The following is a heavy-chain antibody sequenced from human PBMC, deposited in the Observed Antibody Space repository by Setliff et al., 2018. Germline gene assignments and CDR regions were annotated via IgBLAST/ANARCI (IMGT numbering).Heavy chain of an antibody. Sequence: SETLSLTCTVSGASISSSNNYWGWIRQPPGKGLEWIANIYYSGNTYYNPSLKSRVTISVDTSKNQFSLKLSSGTAADTALYYCARIMYSSSWYRFLDYWGQGIMVTVSS. V-gene: IGHV4-39*01. CDR2: IYYSGNT. J-gene: IGHJ4*02. CDR3: ARIMYSSSWYRFLDY. CDR1: GASISSSNNY. D-gene: IGHD6-13*01.